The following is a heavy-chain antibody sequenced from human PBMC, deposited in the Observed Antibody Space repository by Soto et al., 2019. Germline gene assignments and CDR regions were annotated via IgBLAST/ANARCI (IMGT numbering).Heavy chain of an antibody. CDR2: FDPEDGET. V-gene: IGHV1-24*01. CDR3: ATVLRGVDAYYYYYYMDV. Sequence: ALVKVSCKVSGYTLTELSMHWVRQAPGKGLEWMGGFDPEDGETIYAQKFQGRVTMTEDTSTDTAYMELSSLRSEDTAVYYCATVLRGVDAYYYYYYMDVWGKGTTVTVSS. CDR1: GYTLTELS. J-gene: IGHJ6*03. D-gene: IGHD2-15*01.